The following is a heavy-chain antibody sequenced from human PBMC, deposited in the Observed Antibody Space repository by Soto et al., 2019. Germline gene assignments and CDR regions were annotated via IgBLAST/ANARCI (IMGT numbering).Heavy chain of an antibody. D-gene: IGHD2-15*01. V-gene: IGHV3-48*02. CDR2: ISDCGATK. CDR3: ARCSRNSCYSYGVDV. J-gene: IGHJ6*02. CDR1: GFTFSNCG. Sequence: GGSLRLSCAASGFTFSNCGMNWVRQTPGKGLEWVSYISDCGATKHYADSVKGRFTISRDNGKDSLYLQMNSLRDEDTAVYFCARCSRNSCYSYGVDVWGQGATVTVSS.